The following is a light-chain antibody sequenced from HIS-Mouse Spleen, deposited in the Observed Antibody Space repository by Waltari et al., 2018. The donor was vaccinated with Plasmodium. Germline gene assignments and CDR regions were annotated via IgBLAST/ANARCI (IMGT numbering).Light chain of an antibody. CDR3: YSTDSSGNHRV. Sequence: SYYLTQPPSLSVSPGPTARIPCPGDALPKKSAYWYQQKSGQAPVLVIYEDSKRPSGIPERFSGSSSGTMATLTISGAQVEDEADYYCYSTDSSGNHRVFGGGTKLTVL. CDR1: ALPKKS. J-gene: IGLJ3*02. V-gene: IGLV3-10*01. CDR2: EDS.